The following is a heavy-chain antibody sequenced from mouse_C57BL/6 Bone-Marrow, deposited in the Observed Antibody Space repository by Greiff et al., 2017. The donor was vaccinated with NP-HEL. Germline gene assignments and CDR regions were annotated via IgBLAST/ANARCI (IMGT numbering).Heavy chain of an antibody. Sequence: QVQLKQSGAELARPGASVKLSCKASGYTFTSYGISWVKQRTGQGLEWIGEIYPRSGNTYYNEKFKGKATLTADKSSSTAYMELRSLTSEDSAVYFCARQSSYYAMDYWGQGTSVTVSS. D-gene: IGHD1-1*01. J-gene: IGHJ4*01. V-gene: IGHV1-81*01. CDR3: ARQSSYYAMDY. CDR1: GYTFTSYG. CDR2: IYPRSGNT.